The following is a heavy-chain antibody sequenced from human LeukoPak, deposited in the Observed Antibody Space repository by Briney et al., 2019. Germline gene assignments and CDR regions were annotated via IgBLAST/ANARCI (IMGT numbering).Heavy chain of an antibody. Sequence: PSETLSLTCAVSGKSFSGYYWTWIRQPPGKGLEWIGEINHSGSANYNPSLKSRVTISLDTSKNQFSLKLSSVTAADTAVYYCAREGVGATCFDYWGQGTLVTVSS. D-gene: IGHD1-26*01. V-gene: IGHV4-34*01. CDR1: GKSFSGYY. J-gene: IGHJ4*02. CDR3: AREGVGATCFDY. CDR2: INHSGSA.